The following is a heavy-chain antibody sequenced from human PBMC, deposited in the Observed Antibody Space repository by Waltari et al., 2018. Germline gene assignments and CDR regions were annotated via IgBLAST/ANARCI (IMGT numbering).Heavy chain of an antibody. CDR3: ARGDIVVVPAAHVDV. CDR2: INPNRGGT. V-gene: IGHV1-2*02. D-gene: IGHD2-2*01. CDR1: GYTFTGYY. Sequence: QVQLVQSGAEVKKPGASVKVSCKASGYTFTGYYMHWVRQAPGQGLEWMGWINPNRGGTNYAQKFQGRVTMTRDTSISTAYMELSRLRSDDTAVYYCARGDIVVVPAAHVDVWGKGTTVTISS. J-gene: IGHJ6*04.